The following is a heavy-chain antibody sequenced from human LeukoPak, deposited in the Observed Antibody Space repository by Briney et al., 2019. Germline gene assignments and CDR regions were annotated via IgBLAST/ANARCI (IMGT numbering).Heavy chain of an antibody. CDR2: IYYTGST. J-gene: IGHJ4*02. D-gene: IGHD2-21*02. CDR3: ATSQCANDCYLVGDY. CDR1: GGSVSSGAYY. V-gene: IGHV4-61*08. Sequence: SETLSLTCTVSGGSVSSGAYYWSWIRQPPGKGLEWIGYIYYTGSTNFNPSLKSRLTISVDTSKNQFSLKLSSVTAADTAVYYCATSQCANDCYLVGDYWGQGTLVTVSS.